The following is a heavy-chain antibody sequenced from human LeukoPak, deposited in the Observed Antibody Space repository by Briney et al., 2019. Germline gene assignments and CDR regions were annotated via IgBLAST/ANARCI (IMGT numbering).Heavy chain of an antibody. CDR2: ISSSSSYI. J-gene: IGHJ4*02. CDR3: AKDISEMATITLDY. CDR1: GFTFSSYS. Sequence: AGGSLRLSCAASGFTFSSYSMNWVRQAPGKGLEWVSSISSSSSYIYYADSVKGRFTISRDNAKNSLYLQMNSLRAEDTALYYCAKDISEMATITLDYWGQGTLVTVSS. V-gene: IGHV3-21*04. D-gene: IGHD5-24*01.